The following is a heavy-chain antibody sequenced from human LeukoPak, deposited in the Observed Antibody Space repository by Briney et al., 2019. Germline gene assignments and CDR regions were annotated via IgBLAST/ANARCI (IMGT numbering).Heavy chain of an antibody. CDR2: IKEDGSDN. J-gene: IGHJ4*02. CDR1: GFTFSSYW. D-gene: IGHD1-26*01. Sequence: GGSLRLSCAASGFTFSSYWMSWVRQAPGKGLEWVANIKEDGSDNHYVDSVRGRFTISRDNAKNSLYLQMNSLRAEDTAVYYCARDLGYYRADYWGQGTLVTVSS. V-gene: IGHV3-7*04. CDR3: ARDLGYYRADY.